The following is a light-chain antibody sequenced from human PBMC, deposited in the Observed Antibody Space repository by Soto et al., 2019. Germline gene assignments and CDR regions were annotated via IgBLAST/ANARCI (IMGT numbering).Light chain of an antibody. J-gene: IGKJ3*01. V-gene: IGKV3-20*01. CDR3: EQYVSSGT. CDR2: GGS. CDR1: QSVSDNY. Sequence: EIVLTHCTGTLALSPGERVTLSCRSSQSVSDNYLAWYQEKPGQAPRLLIYGGSSRATGIPDRLSGSGSGTDFTLTISRLEPEDFAVYYCEQYVSSGTFGPGAKVDVK.